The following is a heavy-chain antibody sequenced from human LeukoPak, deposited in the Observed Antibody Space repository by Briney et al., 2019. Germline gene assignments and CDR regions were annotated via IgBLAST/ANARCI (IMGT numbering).Heavy chain of an antibody. V-gene: IGHV3-7*03. J-gene: IGHJ3*02. CDR1: GFTFGKYW. CDR2: IKLDGSEK. Sequence: GGSLRLSCVASGFTFGKYWMSWVRQAPGKGLEWVANIKLDGSEKNYVDSVKGRFTISRDNTKNSLYLQMNSLRAEDTAVYYCARTGAFDIWGQGTMVTVSS. CDR3: ARTGAFDI.